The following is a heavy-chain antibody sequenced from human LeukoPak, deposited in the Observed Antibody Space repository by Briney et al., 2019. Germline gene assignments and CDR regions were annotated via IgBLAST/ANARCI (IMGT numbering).Heavy chain of an antibody. D-gene: IGHD4/OR15-4a*01. V-gene: IGHV3-53*01. J-gene: IGHJ4*02. CDR3: ARRAGAYSHPYDY. CDR1: GSTVSSNS. CDR2: IYSGST. Sequence: GGSLRLSCTVSGSTVSSNSMSWVRQAPGKGLEWVSFIYSGSTHYSDSVKGRFTISRDNSKNTLYLQMNSLRAEDTAVYYCARRAGAYSHPYDYWGQGTLVTVSS.